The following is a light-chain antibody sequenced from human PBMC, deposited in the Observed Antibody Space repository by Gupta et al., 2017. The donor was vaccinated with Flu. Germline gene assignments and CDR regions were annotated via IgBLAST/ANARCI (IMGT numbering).Light chain of an antibody. Sequence: SAWERATHTCLGRWRVSSKFLGWYKQKPGQAPRLLISEASQRAKGTPNRLSGSGSRTEYTLAIDVREPEEVAVYYCGHRGNSPFSFGHGTKVDIK. CDR1: WRVSSKF. CDR2: EAS. CDR3: GHRGNSPFS. J-gene: IGKJ3*01. V-gene: IGKV3D-20*01.